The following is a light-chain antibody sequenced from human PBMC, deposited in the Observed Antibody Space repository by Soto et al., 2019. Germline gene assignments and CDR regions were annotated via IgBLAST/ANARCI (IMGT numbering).Light chain of an antibody. CDR3: QQYNNWPS. CDR1: QTFSSSY. CDR2: GAS. J-gene: IGKJ5*01. V-gene: IGKV3-20*01. Sequence: EIILTQSPGTLSLSPGERATLSCRASQTFSSSYLAWYQQKPGQAPRLLIYGASRRATGVPDRFSGSGSGTDFTLTIRSLQSEDFAVYYCQQYNNWPSFGQGTRLEIK.